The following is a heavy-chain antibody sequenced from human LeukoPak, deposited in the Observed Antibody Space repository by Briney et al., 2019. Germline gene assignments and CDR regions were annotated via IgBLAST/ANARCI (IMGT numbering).Heavy chain of an antibody. CDR1: GFTFSTYW. D-gene: IGHD1-14*01. CDR3: ARDSNRCYHPN. CDR2: IKEDGGEI. V-gene: IGHV3-7*04. J-gene: IGHJ4*02. Sequence: PGGSLRLSCAASGFTFSTYWMSWVRQAPGKGLEWVANIKEDGGEIFYMDSVKGRFTISRDNAKNSLYLEMNSLRAEDTAVYYCARDSNRCYHPNWGQGTLVTVS.